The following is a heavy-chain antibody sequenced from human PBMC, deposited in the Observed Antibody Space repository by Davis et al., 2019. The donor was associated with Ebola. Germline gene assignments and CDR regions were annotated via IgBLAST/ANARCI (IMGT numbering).Heavy chain of an antibody. CDR3: AREIAVAYFDY. Sequence: PGGSLRLSCAASGFTFSSYEMNWVRQAPGKGLEWVSYISSSGSTIYYADSVKGRFTISRDNAKNSLYLQMNSLRAEDTAVYYCAREIAVAYFDYWGQGTLVTVSS. CDR2: ISSSGSTI. CDR1: GFTFSSYE. V-gene: IGHV3-48*03. D-gene: IGHD6-19*01. J-gene: IGHJ4*02.